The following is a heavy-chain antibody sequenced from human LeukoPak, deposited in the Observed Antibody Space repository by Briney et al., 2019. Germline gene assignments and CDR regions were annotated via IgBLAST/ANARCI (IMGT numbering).Heavy chain of an antibody. D-gene: IGHD3-3*01. CDR2: ISGSGGST. J-gene: IGHJ3*01. CDR3: AKSPHYDFWSGYYPS. Sequence: GGSLRLSCAASGFTFSSYAMSWVRQAPGKGLEWVSAISGSGGSTYYADSVKGRFTISRDNAKNSLYLQMNSLRAEDTALYYCAKSPHYDFWSGYYPSWGQGTMVTVS. CDR1: GFTFSSYA. V-gene: IGHV3-23*01.